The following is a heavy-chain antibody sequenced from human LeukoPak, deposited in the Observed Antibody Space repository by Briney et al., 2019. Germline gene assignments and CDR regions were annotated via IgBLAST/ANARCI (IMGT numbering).Heavy chain of an antibody. J-gene: IGHJ4*02. CDR2: INPNSGGT. V-gene: IGHV1-2*02. CDR3: ARDPVNVQWFGEFNDY. D-gene: IGHD3-10*01. Sequence: ASVKVSCKASGYTFTGYYMHWVRQAPGQGLEWMGWINPNSGGTNYARKFQGRVTMTRDTSISTAYMELSRLRSDDTAVYYCARDPVNVQWFGEFNDYWGQGTLVTVSS. CDR1: GYTFTGYY.